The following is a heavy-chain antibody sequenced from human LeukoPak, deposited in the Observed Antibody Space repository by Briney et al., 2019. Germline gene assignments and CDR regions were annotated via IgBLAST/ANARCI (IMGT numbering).Heavy chain of an antibody. V-gene: IGHV3-74*01. J-gene: IGHJ3*02. Sequence: GGSLRLSCAASGFTFSSYWMHWVRQAPGKGLVWVSRINSDGSTTSYADSVKGRFTISRDNAKDTLYLQMNSLRAEDTAVYYCSRDTADDAFDIWGQGTMVTVSS. CDR1: GFTFSSYW. CDR3: SRDTADDAFDI. CDR2: INSDGSTT.